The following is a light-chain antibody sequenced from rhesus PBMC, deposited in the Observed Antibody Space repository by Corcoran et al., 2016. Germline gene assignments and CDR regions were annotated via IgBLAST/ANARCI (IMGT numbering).Light chain of an antibody. CDR3: GQGAQLPLT. CDR2: QVS. J-gene: IGKJ4*01. Sequence: DVVMTQSPLLLTVTPGQPVSISCRSSQSLVYRNGKTYLSWYQQRPGQPPRLLIYQVSNRYSGVPDRFSGSGAGTDFTLGISRVEAEDVGVYFCGQGAQLPLTFGGGTNVEIK. V-gene: IGKV2-65*01. CDR1: QSLVYRNGKTY.